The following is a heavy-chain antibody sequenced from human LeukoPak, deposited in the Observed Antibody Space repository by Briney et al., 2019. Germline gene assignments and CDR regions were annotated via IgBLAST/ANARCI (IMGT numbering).Heavy chain of an antibody. CDR3: AEALGSSDYSFDC. J-gene: IGHJ4*02. Sequence: GGSLRLSCAASGFTFSSYAMSWVRQAPGKGLERVSVVRGNGGATYYADSVEGRFIVSGDYSKDTVYLRMNSLRAEDTALYYCAEALGSSDYSFDCWGQGTLVTVSS. D-gene: IGHD6-25*01. CDR1: GFTFSSYA. CDR2: VRGNGGAT. V-gene: IGHV3-23*01.